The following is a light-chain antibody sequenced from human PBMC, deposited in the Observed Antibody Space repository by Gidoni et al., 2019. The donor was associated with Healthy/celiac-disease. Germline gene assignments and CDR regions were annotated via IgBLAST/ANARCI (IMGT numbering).Light chain of an antibody. CDR2: LGS. CDR3: MQALQTPT. J-gene: IGKJ4*01. CDR1: QSLMHSNGYND. V-gene: IGKV2-28*01. Sequence: VMTQSPLPLPVTPGEPASISCRSSQSLMHSNGYNDLDWYLQKPGQSPQLLIYLGSNRASGVPERFSGSGSGTDFTLKISRVEAEDVGVYYCMQALQTPTFXGXTKVEIK.